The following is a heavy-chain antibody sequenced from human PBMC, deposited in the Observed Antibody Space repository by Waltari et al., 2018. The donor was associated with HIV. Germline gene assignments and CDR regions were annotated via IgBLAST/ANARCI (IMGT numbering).Heavy chain of an antibody. D-gene: IGHD3-3*01. V-gene: IGHV4-61*02. CDR3: ARAYYDFWSGTGSSGNWFDP. Sequence: QVQLQESGPGLVKPSQTLSLTCTVSGGSISSGSYYWSWIRQPAGKGLELIGRTYTRGSTKHDPSLESRVTISVDTSRNQFSLKLRSVTAADTAVYYCARAYYDFWSGTGSSGNWFDPWGQEPWSPSPQ. CDR2: TYTRGST. J-gene: IGHJ5*02. CDR1: GGSISSGSYY.